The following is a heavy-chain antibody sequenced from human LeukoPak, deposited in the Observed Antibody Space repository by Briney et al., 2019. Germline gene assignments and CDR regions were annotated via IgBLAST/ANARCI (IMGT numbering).Heavy chain of an antibody. Sequence: ASVKVSCKASGYTFTSYDINWVRQATGQGLEWMGWMNPNSSNTGYAQKFQGRVTITKNTSISTAYMELSSLRSEDTAVYYCARQGYAIRDAYYYYYMDVWGKGTTVTVSS. CDR2: MNPNSSNT. CDR3: ARQGYAIRDAYYYYYMDV. CDR1: GYTFTSYD. D-gene: IGHD2-8*01. J-gene: IGHJ6*03. V-gene: IGHV1-8*03.